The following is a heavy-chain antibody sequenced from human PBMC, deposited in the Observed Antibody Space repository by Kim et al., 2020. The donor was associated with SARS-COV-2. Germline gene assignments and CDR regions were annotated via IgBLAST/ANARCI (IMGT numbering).Heavy chain of an antibody. D-gene: IGHD1-26*01. CDR3: ARARGGSYYYGMDV. J-gene: IGHJ6*02. Sequence: ADSGKGRFTISRDNSKNTLYLQMNRLRAEDTAVYYCARARGGSYYYGMDVWGQGTTVTVSS. V-gene: IGHV3-30*01.